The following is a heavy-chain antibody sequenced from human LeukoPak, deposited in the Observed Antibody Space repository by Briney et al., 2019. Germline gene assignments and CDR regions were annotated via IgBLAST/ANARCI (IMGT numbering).Heavy chain of an antibody. CDR1: GFTFSSSA. V-gene: IGHV1-58*02. D-gene: IGHD2-15*01. CDR2: IVVGSAGT. CDR3: AADVGYCSGGTCYSADAFHI. J-gene: IGHJ3*02. Sequence: SVKVSCKASGFTFSSSAMQWVRQARGQRLEWIGWIVVGSAGTNYAQKFLERVTITRDMSTSAAYLELSSLTSEDTAVYYCAADVGYCSGGTCYSADAFHIWGQGTMVTVSS.